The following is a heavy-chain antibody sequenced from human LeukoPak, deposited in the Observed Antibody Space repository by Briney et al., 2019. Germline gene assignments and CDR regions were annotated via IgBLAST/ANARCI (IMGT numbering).Heavy chain of an antibody. CDR2: MNAGNGNT. J-gene: IGHJ3*02. CDR1: GYTFTSYA. CDR3: ARVILDAGPDTPTDAFDI. D-gene: IGHD1-14*01. Sequence: ASVKVSCKASGYTFTSYAMHWVRQAPGQRLEWMGWMNAGNGNTKYSQKFQGRVTITRDTSASTAYMELSSLRSEDTAVYYCARVILDAGPDTPTDAFDIWGQGTMVTVSS. V-gene: IGHV1-3*01.